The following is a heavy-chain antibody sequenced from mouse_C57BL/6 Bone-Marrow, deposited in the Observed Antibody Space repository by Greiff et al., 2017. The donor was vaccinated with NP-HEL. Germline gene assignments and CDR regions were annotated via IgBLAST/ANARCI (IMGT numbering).Heavy chain of an antibody. V-gene: IGHV1-26*01. J-gene: IGHJ4*01. CDR1: GYTFTDYY. CDR2: INPNNGGT. Sequence: VQLQQSGPELVKPGASVKISCKASGYTFTDYYMNWVKQSHGKSLEWIGDINPNNGGTSYNQKFKGKATLTVDKSSSTAYMELRSLTSEDSAVYYCARRYYYAMDYWGQGTSVTVSS. CDR3: ARRYYYAMDY.